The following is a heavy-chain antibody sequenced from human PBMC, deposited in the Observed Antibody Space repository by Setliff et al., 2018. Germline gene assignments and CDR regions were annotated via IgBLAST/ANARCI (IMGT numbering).Heavy chain of an antibody. J-gene: IGHJ6*02. V-gene: IGHV1-3*01. D-gene: IGHD4-4*01. Sequence: ASVKVSCKASGYTFTNYAMHWVRQAPGQRLEWMGWINAGNGDTKYSQKFQGRVTFTWDTSASTAYMELSSLRSEDTALYYCARDSGDDYSDYYYYGMDVWGQGTTVTVSS. CDR3: ARDSGDDYSDYYYYGMDV. CDR1: GYTFTNYA. CDR2: INAGNGDT.